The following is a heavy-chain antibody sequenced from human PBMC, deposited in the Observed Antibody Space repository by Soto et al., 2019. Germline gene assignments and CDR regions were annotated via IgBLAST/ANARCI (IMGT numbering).Heavy chain of an antibody. V-gene: IGHV3-30*18. Sequence: QEQLVESGGGVVQPGRSLRLSCVVSGFTFSTYGMHWVRQAPGKGLEWVAVVSFDGSKKYTTDAVKGRFTISRDNSKNTLHLQMNNPRPDATAVYYCAKDMVHMRMVFELWGQGTLVTVSS. CDR1: GFTFSTYG. D-gene: IGHD3-10*01. CDR2: VSFDGSKK. J-gene: IGHJ4*02. CDR3: AKDMVHMRMVFEL.